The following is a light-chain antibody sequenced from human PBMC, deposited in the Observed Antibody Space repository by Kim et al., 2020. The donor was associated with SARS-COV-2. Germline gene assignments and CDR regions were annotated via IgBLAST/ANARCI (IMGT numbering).Light chain of an antibody. CDR1: SSDVGGYNY. CDR3: SSFTSSSTYV. Sequence: QSALTQPASVSGSHGQAITISCTGTSSDVGGYNYVSWYQQHPGKAPKLMIYDVSKRPSGVSNRFSGSKSGNTASLTISGLQAEDDADYYCSSFTSSSTYVFGTGTKVTVL. J-gene: IGLJ1*01. V-gene: IGLV2-14*01. CDR2: DVS.